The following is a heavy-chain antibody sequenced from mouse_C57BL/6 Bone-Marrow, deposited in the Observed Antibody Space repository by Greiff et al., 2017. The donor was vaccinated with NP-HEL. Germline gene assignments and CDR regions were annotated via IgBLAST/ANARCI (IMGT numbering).Heavy chain of an antibody. CDR3: ASYYCGSSRWFAY. CDR1: GFTFSSYG. V-gene: IGHV5-6*01. Sequence: EVQRVESGGDLVKPGGSLKLSCAASGFTFSSYGMSWVRQTPDKSLEWVATISSGGSYTYYPDSVKGRFTISIATAKNTLYLQLSSLKSEDTTMYDCASYYCGSSRWFAYGGRGTRVTVTA. J-gene: IGHJ3*01. D-gene: IGHD1-1*01. CDR2: ISSGGSYT.